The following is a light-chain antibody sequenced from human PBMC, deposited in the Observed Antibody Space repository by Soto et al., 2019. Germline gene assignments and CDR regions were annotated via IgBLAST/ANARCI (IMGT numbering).Light chain of an antibody. CDR1: QSVRSDY. J-gene: IGKJ1*01. CDR3: QQYNNWPET. CDR2: GAS. Sequence: EIVLTQSPGTLSLSPGERATLSCSASQSVRSDYLAWYQQKPGQAPRLHIYGASTRATGIPDRFTGSGSGTDFTLTISRLEPEDFAVYYCQQYNNWPETFGQGTKVDIK. V-gene: IGKV3-20*01.